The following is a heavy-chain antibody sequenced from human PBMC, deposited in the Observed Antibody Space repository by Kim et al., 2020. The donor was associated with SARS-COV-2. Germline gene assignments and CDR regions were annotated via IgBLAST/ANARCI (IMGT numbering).Heavy chain of an antibody. D-gene: IGHD1-26*01. CDR1: GGSISSSSYY. Sequence: SETLSLTCTVSGGSISSSSYYWGWIRQPPGKGLEWIGSIYYSGSTYYNPSLKSRVTISVDTSKNQFSLKLSSVTAADTAVYYCARHLSGSYYFGYWGQGTLVAVSS. J-gene: IGHJ4*02. CDR3: ARHLSGSYYFGY. CDR2: IYYSGST. V-gene: IGHV4-39*01.